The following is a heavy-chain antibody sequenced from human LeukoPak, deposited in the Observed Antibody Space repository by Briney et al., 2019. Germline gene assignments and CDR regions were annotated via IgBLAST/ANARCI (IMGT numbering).Heavy chain of an antibody. CDR3: AKGGASEGGCCTNGVCPENY. D-gene: IGHD2-8*01. J-gene: IGHJ4*02. CDR2: ISGSGVRT. CDR1: GFTFSFYG. Sequence: GESLRLSCAASGFTFSFYGMSWVRQAPGKGLEWVSGISGSGVRTYYADSVKGRFTISRDNSKNTLYLQMNSLRAGDTAVYYCAKGGASEGGCCTNGVCPENYWGQGTLVTVSS. V-gene: IGHV3-23*01.